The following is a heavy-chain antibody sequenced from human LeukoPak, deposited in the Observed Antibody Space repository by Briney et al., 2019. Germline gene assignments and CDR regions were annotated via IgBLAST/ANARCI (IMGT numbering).Heavy chain of an antibody. Sequence: PGGSLRLFCAASGFTFSSYWMSWVRQAPGKGLEWVANLNQDGSQRFYVDSIKGRFTISRDNAKNSLYLEMDSLRVEDTAIYYCARNYGSRDYYITQYRRGWFDPWGQGTQVTVSS. CDR2: LNQDGSQR. J-gene: IGHJ5*02. V-gene: IGHV3-7*01. CDR3: ARNYGSRDYYITQYRRGWFDP. CDR1: GFTFSSYW. D-gene: IGHD3-10*01.